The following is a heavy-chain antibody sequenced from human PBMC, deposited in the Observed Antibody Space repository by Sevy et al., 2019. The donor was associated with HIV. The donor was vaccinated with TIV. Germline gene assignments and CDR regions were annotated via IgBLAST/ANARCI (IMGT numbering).Heavy chain of an antibody. Sequence: GGSLRLSCAASGFTFSSYSMNWVRQAPGKGLEWVSSISSSSYIYYADSVKGRFTISRDNAKNSLYLQMNSLRAEDTAVYYCARDEGNIVVVVAELNETLYYYHYGMDVWGQGTTVTVSS. D-gene: IGHD2-15*01. CDR1: GFTFSSYS. V-gene: IGHV3-21*01. CDR2: ISSSSYI. J-gene: IGHJ6*02. CDR3: ARDEGNIVVVVAELNETLYYYHYGMDV.